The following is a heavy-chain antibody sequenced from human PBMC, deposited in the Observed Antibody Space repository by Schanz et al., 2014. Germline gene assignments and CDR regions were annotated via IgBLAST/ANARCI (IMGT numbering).Heavy chain of an antibody. Sequence: QVQLQQSGPGLVKPSQTLSLTCTVSGDSISSSGSYWTWIRQHPGKGLEWIGYIYYRGSTYYNPSLESRVTISTDMSRNQFSLRLKSVTAADTALYYCARERDALDIWGQGTMVIVSS. CDR3: ARERDALDI. V-gene: IGHV4-31*03. CDR2: IYYRGST. J-gene: IGHJ3*02. CDR1: GDSISSSGSY.